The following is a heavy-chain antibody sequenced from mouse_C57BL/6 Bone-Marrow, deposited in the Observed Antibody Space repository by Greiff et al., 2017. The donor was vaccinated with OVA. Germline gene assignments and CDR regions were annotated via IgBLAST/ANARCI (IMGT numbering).Heavy chain of an antibody. D-gene: IGHD6-1*01. Sequence: EVQLQASGGGLVQPGGSLKLSCAASGFTFSDYGMAWVRQAPRKGPEWVAFISNLADSIYYADTVTGRFTISRENAKNTLYLEMSSLRSEDTAMYYCARLLRLSFAYWGQGTLVTVSA. CDR3: ARLLRLSFAY. J-gene: IGHJ3*01. V-gene: IGHV5-15*01. CDR2: ISNLADSI. CDR1: GFTFSDYG.